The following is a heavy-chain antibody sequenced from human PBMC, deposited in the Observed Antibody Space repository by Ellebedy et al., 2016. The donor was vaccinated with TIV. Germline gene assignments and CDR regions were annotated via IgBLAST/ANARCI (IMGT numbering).Heavy chain of an antibody. CDR1: GVTFADYA. Sequence: PGGSLRLSCAASGVTFADYAMPWVRRAPGKGLEWVSGISWNSGSIGYADSVKGRFTISRDNAKNSLYLQMNSLRAEDTALYYCAKVDYSSGYYGAFDYWGQGTLVTVSS. CDR2: ISWNSGSI. V-gene: IGHV3-9*01. D-gene: IGHD3-22*01. CDR3: AKVDYSSGYYGAFDY. J-gene: IGHJ4*02.